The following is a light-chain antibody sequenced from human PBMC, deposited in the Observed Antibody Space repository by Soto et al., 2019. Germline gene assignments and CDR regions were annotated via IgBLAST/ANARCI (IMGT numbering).Light chain of an antibody. J-gene: IGKJ1*01. Sequence: EIVMTQSPATLSVSPGDRATLSCRASQSVDNDLAWYQQKPGQPPRLLIYDASSRATGVPDRFSGSGSGTDFTLTISRLEPEDFAVYWCQQYDSSPRTFGQGTKVDIK. V-gene: IGKV3-20*01. CDR1: QSVDND. CDR3: QQYDSSPRT. CDR2: DAS.